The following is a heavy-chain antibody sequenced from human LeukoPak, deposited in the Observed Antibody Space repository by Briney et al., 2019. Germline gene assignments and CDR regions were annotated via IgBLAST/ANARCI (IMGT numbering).Heavy chain of an antibody. Sequence: SETLSLTCTVSGGSISXXXXXXXRQPPGKXXXXXGYIYYXGXXNYNPXXXXXXXXXVDTSKNQFSLKLSSVTAADTAVYYCARVRSSGEPHLDFWGQGTLVTVSS. D-gene: IGHD3-10*01. CDR1: GGSISXXX. J-gene: IGHJ4*02. CDR3: ARVRSSGEPHLDF. CDR2: IYYXGXX. V-gene: IGHV4-59*01.